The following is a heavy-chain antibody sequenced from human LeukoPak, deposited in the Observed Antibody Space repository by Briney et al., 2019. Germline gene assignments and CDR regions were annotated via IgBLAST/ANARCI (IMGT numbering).Heavy chain of an antibody. CDR1: GFTFSSYS. CDR2: ISSSSSYI. Sequence: GGSLRLSCAASGFTFSSYSMNWVRQAPGKGLEWVSSISSSSSYIYYADSVKGRFTISRDNAKNSLYLQMNSLRAEDTAVYYCARDSFSCSSTSCYVQLWFGYYFDYWGQGTLVTVSS. D-gene: IGHD2-2*01. CDR3: ARDSFSCSSTSCYVQLWFGYYFDY. J-gene: IGHJ4*02. V-gene: IGHV3-21*01.